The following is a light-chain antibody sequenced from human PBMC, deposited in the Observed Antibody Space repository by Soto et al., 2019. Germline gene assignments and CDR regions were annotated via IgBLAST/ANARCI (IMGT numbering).Light chain of an antibody. V-gene: IGLV2-14*01. CDR3: MSFVESTSTHWV. Sequence: QSALTQPASASGSPGQSTTISCTGTSSDVGHPYNYVSWYQQYPGKAPKLLIFKVNNRPSGISGRFSGSKSGNTASLTISGLQAEDEGDYYCMSFVESTSTHWVLGGGTKLTVL. CDR1: SSDVGHPYNY. J-gene: IGLJ3*02. CDR2: KVN.